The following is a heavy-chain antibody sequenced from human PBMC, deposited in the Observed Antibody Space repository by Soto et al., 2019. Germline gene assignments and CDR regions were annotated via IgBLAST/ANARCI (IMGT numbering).Heavy chain of an antibody. J-gene: IGHJ4*02. D-gene: IGHD3-3*01. Sequence: QVQLVESGGGVVQPGRSLRLSCAASGFTFSSYAMHWVRQAPGKGLEWVAVISYDGSNKYYADSVKGRFTISRDNSKNTLYLQMNSLRAEDTAVYYCAREYYDFWSGYRHYFDYWGQGTLVTVSS. CDR1: GFTFSSYA. CDR3: AREYYDFWSGYRHYFDY. V-gene: IGHV3-30-3*01. CDR2: ISYDGSNK.